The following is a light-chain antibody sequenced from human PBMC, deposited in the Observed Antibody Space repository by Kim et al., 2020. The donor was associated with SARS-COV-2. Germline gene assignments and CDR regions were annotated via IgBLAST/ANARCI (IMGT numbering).Light chain of an antibody. Sequence: QPVLTQSPSASASLGASVKLTCTLSSGHTSYAIAWHQQQPEKGPRYLMKVNSDGSHTKGNGIPDRFSGSSSGGERYLTISSLQSEDEADYFCQTWGAGSVVFGGGTQLTVL. CDR2: VNSDGSH. CDR3: QTWGAGSVV. J-gene: IGLJ2*01. V-gene: IGLV4-69*01. CDR1: SGHTSYA.